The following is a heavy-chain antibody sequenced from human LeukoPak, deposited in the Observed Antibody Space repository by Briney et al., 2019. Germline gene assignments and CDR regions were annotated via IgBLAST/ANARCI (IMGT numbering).Heavy chain of an antibody. D-gene: IGHD5-24*01. CDR2: IYYSRST. CDR3: ARTRGEMAVSYYYYYMDV. CDR1: GGSISSYY. V-gene: IGHV4-59*01. Sequence: SETLSLTCTVSGGSISSYYWSWIRQPPGKGLEWIGDIYYSRSTNYNPSLKSRVTISVDKSKNQFSLQLSSVTAADTAVYYCARTRGEMAVSYYYYYMDVWGKGTTVTVSS. J-gene: IGHJ6*03.